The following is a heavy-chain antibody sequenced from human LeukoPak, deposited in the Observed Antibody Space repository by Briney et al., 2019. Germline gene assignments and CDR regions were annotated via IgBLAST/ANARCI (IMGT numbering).Heavy chain of an antibody. Sequence: ASVKVSCKASGYTFTGYYMHWVRQAPGQGLVWMGWINPNSGGTNYAQKFQGWVTMTRDTSISTAYMELSRLRSDDTAVYYCARGLDSSGWPPFDYWGQGTLVTVSS. CDR2: INPNSGGT. CDR1: GYTFTGYY. V-gene: IGHV1-2*04. D-gene: IGHD6-19*01. CDR3: ARGLDSSGWPPFDY. J-gene: IGHJ4*02.